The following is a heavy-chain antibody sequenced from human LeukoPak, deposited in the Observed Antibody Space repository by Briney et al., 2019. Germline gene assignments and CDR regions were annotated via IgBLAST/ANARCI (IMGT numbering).Heavy chain of an antibody. V-gene: IGHV4-31*03. CDR3: ARQRLSTVTTRYYYGMDV. CDR1: GGSISSGGYY. CDR2: IYYSGST. J-gene: IGHJ6*02. D-gene: IGHD4-17*01. Sequence: PSETLSLTCTVSGGSISSGGYYWSWIRQHPGKGLEWIGYIYYSGSTYYNPSLKGRVTISVDTSKNQFSLKLSSVTAADTAVYYCARQRLSTVTTRYYYGMDVWGQGTTVTVSS.